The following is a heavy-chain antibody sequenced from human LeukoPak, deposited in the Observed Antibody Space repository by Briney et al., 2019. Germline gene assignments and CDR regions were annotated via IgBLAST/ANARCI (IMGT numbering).Heavy chain of an antibody. CDR2: ISSSSIYI. J-gene: IGHJ6*03. CDR3: ARAVAPAAAYYYYKDV. Sequence: GGSLRLSCAASGFTFSSYSMNWVRQAPGKGLEWVSSISSSSIYIYYADSVKGRFTISRDNAKNSLYLQMNSLRAEDTAVYYCARAVAPAAAYYYYKDVWGKGTTVTISS. V-gene: IGHV3-21*01. D-gene: IGHD2-2*01. CDR1: GFTFSSYS.